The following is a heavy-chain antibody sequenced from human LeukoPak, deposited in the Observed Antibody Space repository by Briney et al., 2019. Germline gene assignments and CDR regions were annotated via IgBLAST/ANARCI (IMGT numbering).Heavy chain of an antibody. Sequence: ASVKVSCKASGYTFTSYDINWVRQATGQGLEWMGWMNPNSGDTGYAQKFQGRVTMTRNTSISTAYMELSSLRSEDRAVYYCARATIGYCSSTSCYGLYYYYYYYMDVWGKGTTVTVSS. V-gene: IGHV1-8*01. D-gene: IGHD2-2*01. CDR3: ARATIGYCSSTSCYGLYYYYYYYMDV. CDR1: GYTFTSYD. CDR2: MNPNSGDT. J-gene: IGHJ6*03.